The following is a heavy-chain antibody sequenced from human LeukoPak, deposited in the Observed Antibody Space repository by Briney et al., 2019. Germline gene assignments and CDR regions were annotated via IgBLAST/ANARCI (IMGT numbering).Heavy chain of an antibody. CDR3: ARSTLWSFDY. J-gene: IGHJ4*02. Sequence: TLSLTCAVSGGSISSGGYSWSWIRQPPGKGLEWIGYTYHSGSTYYNPSLKSRVTISVDRSKNQFSLKLSSVTAADTAVYYCARSTLWSFDYWGQGTLVTVSS. CDR2: TYHSGST. V-gene: IGHV4-30-2*01. D-gene: IGHD3-10*01. CDR1: GGSISSGGYS.